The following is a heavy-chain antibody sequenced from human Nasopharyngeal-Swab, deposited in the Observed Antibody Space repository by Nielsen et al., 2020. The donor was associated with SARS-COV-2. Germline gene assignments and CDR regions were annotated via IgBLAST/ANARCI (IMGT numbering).Heavy chain of an antibody. CDR1: GFTFSSCA. V-gene: IGHV3-23*01. CDR2: ISGSGHRT. Sequence: GGSLRLSCVASGFTFSSCAMTWVRQAPGKGLQWLSTISGSGHRTYYADSVKGRFTISRDNSQNTLYLQMNRLRAEDTAVYYCAKDFRHNYDYWSGYFTNWGQGTLVTVSS. D-gene: IGHD3-3*01. J-gene: IGHJ4*02. CDR3: AKDFRHNYDYWSGYFTN.